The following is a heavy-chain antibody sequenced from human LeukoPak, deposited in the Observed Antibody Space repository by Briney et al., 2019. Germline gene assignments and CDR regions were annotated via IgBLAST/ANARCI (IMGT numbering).Heavy chain of an antibody. V-gene: IGHV4-59*01. CDR3: ARGQSGYTYGYHFDY. CDR1: GDSISNYY. Sequence: PSETLSLTCTVSGDSISNYYWSWIRQPPGKGLEWIGCIYYSGSTNYSPSLKSRVTISVDTSKNRVSLRLSSVTAADTAVYYCARGQSGYTYGYHFDYWGQGTLVTVSS. J-gene: IGHJ4*02. D-gene: IGHD5-18*01. CDR2: IYYSGST.